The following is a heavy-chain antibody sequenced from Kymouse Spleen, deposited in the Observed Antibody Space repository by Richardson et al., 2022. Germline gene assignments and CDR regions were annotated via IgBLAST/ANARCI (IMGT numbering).Heavy chain of an antibody. CDR2: ISYDGSNK. J-gene: IGHJ6*02. CDR1: GFTFSSYG. D-gene: IGHD4-11,IGHD4-11*01. V-gene: IGHV3-30*18. Sequence: QVQLVESGGGVVQPGRSLRLSCAASGFTFSSYGMHWVRQAPGKGLEWVAVISYDGSNKYYADSVKGRFTISRDNSKNTLYLQMNSLRAEDTAVYYCAKEVTTSYYYYYGMDVWGQGTTVTVSS. CDR3: AKEVTTSYYYYYGMDV.